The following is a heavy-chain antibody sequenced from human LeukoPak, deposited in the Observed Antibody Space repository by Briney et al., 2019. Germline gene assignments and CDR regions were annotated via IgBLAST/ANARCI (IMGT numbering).Heavy chain of an antibody. D-gene: IGHD2-8*01. V-gene: IGHV5-51*01. CDR2: IYPDDSDT. CDR1: GYSFTSYW. CDR3: AKHGHCTNGVCYSNYYYYIAV. J-gene: IGHJ6*03. Sequence: GESLKISCKGSGYSFTSYWIGWVRQMPGKGLEWMGIIYPDDSDTRYSPSFEGQVIISVDKSISTAYLQWSSLKASDTATYYCAKHGHCTNGVCYSNYYYYIAVCGKGPTVTVSS.